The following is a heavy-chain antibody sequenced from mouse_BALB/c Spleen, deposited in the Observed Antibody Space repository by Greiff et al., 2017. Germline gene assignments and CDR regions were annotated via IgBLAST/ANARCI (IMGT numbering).Heavy chain of an antibody. V-gene: IGHV5-6-5*01. J-gene: IGHJ3*01. CDR2: ISSGGST. Sequence: EVKLVESGGGLVKPGGSLKLSCAASGFTFSSYAMSWVRQTPEKRLEWVASISSGGSTYYPDSVKGRFTISRDNARNILYLQMSSPRSEDTAMYYCARGGFAYWGQGTLVTVSA. CDR1: GFTFSSYA. CDR3: ARGGFAY.